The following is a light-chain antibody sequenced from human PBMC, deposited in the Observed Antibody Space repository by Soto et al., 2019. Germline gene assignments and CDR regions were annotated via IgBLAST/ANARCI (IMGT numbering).Light chain of an antibody. CDR1: SSNIGTNA. J-gene: IGLJ1*01. CDR2: NNN. Sequence: QSVLTQPPSASGTPGQRVTISCSGGSSNIGTNAVNWYQQLPGTAPKLLIYNNNQRPSGVPDRFFGSKSGTSASLAISGLQSEDEADYYCAAWDDSLNGYVFGTGTKVTVL. CDR3: AAWDDSLNGYV. V-gene: IGLV1-44*01.